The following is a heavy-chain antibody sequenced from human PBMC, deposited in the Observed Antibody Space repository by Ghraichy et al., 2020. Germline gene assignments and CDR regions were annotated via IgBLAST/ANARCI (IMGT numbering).Heavy chain of an antibody. CDR2: IKSKTDGGTT. D-gene: IGHD1-26*01. Sequence: GESLNISCAASGFTFSNAWMSWVRQAPGKGLEWVGRIKSKTDGGTTDYAAPVKGRFTISRDDSKNTLYLQMNSLKTEDTAVYYCTTDIGWELQGDYFDYWGQGTLVTVSS. CDR1: GFTFSNAW. V-gene: IGHV3-15*01. J-gene: IGHJ4*02. CDR3: TTDIGWELQGDYFDY.